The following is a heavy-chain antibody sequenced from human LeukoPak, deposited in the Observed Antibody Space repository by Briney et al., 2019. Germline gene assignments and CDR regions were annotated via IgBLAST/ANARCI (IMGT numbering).Heavy chain of an antibody. CDR3: ARWSFDALPARGDMDV. J-gene: IGHJ6*03. CDR2: IYTSGST. D-gene: IGHD2-2*01. CDR1: GDPIISYY. V-gene: IGHV4-4*07. Sequence: SETLSLTCTVSGDPIISYYWTWIRQPAGKGLEWIGRIYTSGSTHYNPSLKSRITMSVDTSKNQFFLGLSSVTAADTAVYYYARWSFDALPARGDMDVWGKGATVTISS.